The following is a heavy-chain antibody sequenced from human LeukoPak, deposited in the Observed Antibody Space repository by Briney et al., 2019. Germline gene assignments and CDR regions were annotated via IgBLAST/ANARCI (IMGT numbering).Heavy chain of an antibody. J-gene: IGHJ4*02. V-gene: IGHV3-30*18. Sequence: GGSLRLFCAASGFTFSSCGMHWVRQAPDKGLEWVAVISYDGSNKYYADSVKGRFTISRDNSKNTLYLQMNSLRAEDTAVYYCAKDTTTPDYWGQGTLVTVSS. CDR3: AKDTTTPDY. CDR2: ISYDGSNK. D-gene: IGHD2-15*01. CDR1: GFTFSSCG.